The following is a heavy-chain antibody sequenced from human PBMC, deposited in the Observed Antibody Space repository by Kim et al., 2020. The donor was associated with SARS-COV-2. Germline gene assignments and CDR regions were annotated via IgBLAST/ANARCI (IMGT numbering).Heavy chain of an antibody. CDR3: AKDLKVEEEVLGYYYYG. CDR2: ISYDGSNK. CDR1: GFTFSSYG. V-gene: IGHV3-30*18. J-gene: IGHJ6*01. D-gene: IGHD2-15*01. Sequence: GGSLKLSCAASGFTFSSYGMHWVRQAPGKGLEWVAVISYDGSNKYYADSVKGRFTISRDNSKNTLYLQMNSLRAEDTAVHYCAKDLKVEEEVLGYYYYG.